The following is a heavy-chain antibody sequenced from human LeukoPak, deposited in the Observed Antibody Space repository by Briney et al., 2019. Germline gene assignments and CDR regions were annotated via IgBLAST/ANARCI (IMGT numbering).Heavy chain of an antibody. D-gene: IGHD1-20*01. V-gene: IGHV1-46*01. CDR2: IYPRDGST. Sequence: GASVKVSCKASGYTFTSNYIHWVRQAPGQGLEWMGMIYPRDGSTSYAQKFQGRVTVTRDTSTSTVHMELSGLRSEDTAVYYCARRRYNWNAIDYWGQGTLVTVSS. CDR3: ARRRYNWNAIDY. CDR1: GYTFTSNY. J-gene: IGHJ4*02.